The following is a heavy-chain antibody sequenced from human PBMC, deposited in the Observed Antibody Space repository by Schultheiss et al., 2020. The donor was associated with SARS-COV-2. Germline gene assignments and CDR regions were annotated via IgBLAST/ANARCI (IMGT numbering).Heavy chain of an antibody. D-gene: IGHD5-24*01. Sequence: SGPTLVKPTQTLTLTCTFSGFSLSTSGVGVGWIRQPAEKALEWLARIDWDDDKYYSTSLKTRLTISKDTSKNQVVLTMTNMDPVDTATYYCAHRWTRDGYNGGFDPWGQGTTVTVSS. V-gene: IGHV2-70*12. J-gene: IGHJ6*02. CDR3: AHRWTRDGYNGGFDP. CDR1: GFSLSTSGVG. CDR2: IDWDDDK.